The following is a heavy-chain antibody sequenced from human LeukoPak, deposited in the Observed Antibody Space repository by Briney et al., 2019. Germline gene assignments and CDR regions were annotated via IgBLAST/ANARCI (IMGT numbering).Heavy chain of an antibody. Sequence: GGSLRLSCAASGFTFSSYAMHWVRQAPGKGLEWVAVISYDGSNKYYADSVKGRFTISRDNSKNTLYLQMNSLRAEDTAVYYCARSGLHYYDSRGPDYWGQGTLVTVSS. D-gene: IGHD3-22*01. CDR3: ARSGLHYYDSRGPDY. CDR1: GFTFSSYA. CDR2: ISYDGSNK. V-gene: IGHV3-30-3*01. J-gene: IGHJ4*02.